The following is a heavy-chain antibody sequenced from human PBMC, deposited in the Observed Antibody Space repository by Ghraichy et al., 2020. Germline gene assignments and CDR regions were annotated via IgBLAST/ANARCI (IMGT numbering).Heavy chain of an antibody. CDR3: ARGNSSGYYRAPGATPTPQIANFDY. CDR2: IYHSGST. CDR1: GGSISSGGYS. J-gene: IGHJ4*02. V-gene: IGHV4-30-2*01. D-gene: IGHD3-22*01. Sequence: SETLSLTCAVSGGSISSGGYSWSWIRQPPGKGLEWIGYIYHSGSTYYNPSLKSRVTISVDRSKNQFSLKLSSVTAADTAVYYCARGNSSGYYRAPGATPTPQIANFDYWGKGTLVTVSS.